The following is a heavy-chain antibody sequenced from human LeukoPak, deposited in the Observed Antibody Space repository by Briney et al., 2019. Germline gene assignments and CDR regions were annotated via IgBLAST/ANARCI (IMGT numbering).Heavy chain of an antibody. CDR1: GFTVSINY. J-gene: IGHJ4*02. CDR2: ISGGGGST. D-gene: IGHD6-19*01. V-gene: IGHV3-23*01. CDR3: AKEGIIAVAGVLDY. Sequence: QPGGSLRLSCAASGFTVSINYMSWVRQAPGKGLEWVSAISGGGGSTYYADSVKGRFIISRDNSKNTLYLQMNSLRAEDTAVYYCAKEGIIAVAGVLDYWGQGTLVTVSS.